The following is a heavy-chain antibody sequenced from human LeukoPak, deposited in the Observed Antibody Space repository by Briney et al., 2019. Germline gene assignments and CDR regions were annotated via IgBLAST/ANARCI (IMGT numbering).Heavy chain of an antibody. D-gene: IGHD3-3*01. J-gene: IGHJ6*03. CDR2: IYYSGST. CDR1: GGSISSSSYY. V-gene: IGHV4-39*07. Sequence: PSETLSLTCTVSGGSISSSSYYWGWIRQPPGKGLEWIGSIYYSGSTYYNPSLKSRVTISVDTSKNQFSLKLSSVTAADTAVYYCARGITIFGVVTKGGYYYYMDVWGKGTTVTVSS. CDR3: ARGITIFGVVTKGGYYYYMDV.